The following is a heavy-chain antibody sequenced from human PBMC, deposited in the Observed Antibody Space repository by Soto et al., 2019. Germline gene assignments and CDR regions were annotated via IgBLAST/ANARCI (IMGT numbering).Heavy chain of an antibody. CDR1: GGSISGYY. CDR3: ARGPRTYCDYVYHFDY. J-gene: IGHJ4*02. V-gene: IGHV4-4*07. Sequence: QVHLQESGPGLVKPSETLSLTCTVSGGSISGYYLSWIRQPAGRGLEWIRRIWDTMNANYNPSLRSRVTMSVDPSQNQFTLYVNSLTAADTGIYYCARGPRTYCDYVYHFDYWGQGTLATVSS. D-gene: IGHD4-17*01. CDR2: IWDTMNA.